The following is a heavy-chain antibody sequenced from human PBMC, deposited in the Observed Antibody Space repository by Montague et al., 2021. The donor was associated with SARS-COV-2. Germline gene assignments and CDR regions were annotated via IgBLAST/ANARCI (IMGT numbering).Heavy chain of an antibody. V-gene: IGHV4-61*09. Sequence: TLSLTCTVSGGSISKGSYYWTWIRQPAGAGLEWVGHIYTSGSTKYXXXLKSRVTVSVDTSHNQFSLKLSSVSAADTAVYYCARARGGEGIAVRTFDSWGQGTLVSVSS. D-gene: IGHD6-19*01. CDR2: IYTSGST. CDR3: ARARGGEGIAVRTFDS. CDR1: GGSISKGSYY. J-gene: IGHJ4*02.